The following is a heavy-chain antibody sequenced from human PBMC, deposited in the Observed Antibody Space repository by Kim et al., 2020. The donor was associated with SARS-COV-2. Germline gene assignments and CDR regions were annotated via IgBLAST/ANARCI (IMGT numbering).Heavy chain of an antibody. Sequence: SETLSLTCAVSGGSISSSNWWSWVRQPPGKGLEWIGEIYHSGSTNYNPSLKSRVTISVDKSKNQFSLKLSSVTAADTAVYYCARDRIAVAWGWFDPWGQGTLVTVSS. V-gene: IGHV4-4*02. CDR1: GGSISSSNW. J-gene: IGHJ5*02. CDR2: IYHSGST. CDR3: ARDRIAVAWGWFDP. D-gene: IGHD6-19*01.